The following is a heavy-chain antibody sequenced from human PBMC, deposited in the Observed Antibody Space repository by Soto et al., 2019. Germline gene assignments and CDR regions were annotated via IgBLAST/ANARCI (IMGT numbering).Heavy chain of an antibody. Sequence: GASVKVSCKASGYTLNTYYMHWVRQAPGQGPEWMGIITPRGGSTTYAQNFQDKVTMTRDTSSSTVYMELSSLRSEDTAVYYCARGGGFSPYYYNLDVWGQGTTVTVSS. CDR1: GYTLNTYY. J-gene: IGHJ6*02. CDR2: ITPRGGST. D-gene: IGHD2-15*01. CDR3: ARGGGFSPYYYNLDV. V-gene: IGHV1-46*02.